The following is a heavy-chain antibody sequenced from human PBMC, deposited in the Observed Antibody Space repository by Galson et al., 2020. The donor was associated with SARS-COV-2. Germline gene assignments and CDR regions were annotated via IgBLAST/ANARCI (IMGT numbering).Heavy chain of an antibody. J-gene: IGHJ4*02. CDR1: GFTVSSNY. Sequence: GGSLRLSCTPSGFTVSSNYMSWVRQAPGKGLEWVSIIYSGGSTYYADSVKGRFTISRDNSKNTLYLHMNSLRAEDTAVYYCASSGWWGYFDYWGQGTLVTVSS. D-gene: IGHD2-15*01. CDR3: ASSGWWGYFDY. V-gene: IGHV3-53*01. CDR2: IYSGGST.